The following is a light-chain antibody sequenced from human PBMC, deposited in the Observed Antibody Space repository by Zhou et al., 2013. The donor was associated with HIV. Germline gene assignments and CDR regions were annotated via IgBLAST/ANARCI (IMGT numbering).Light chain of an antibody. J-gene: IGKJ3*01. CDR1: QSVNSNS. CDR2: GAS. V-gene: IGKV3D-20*02. CDR3: QQRSNWPLLT. Sequence: EIVLTQSPGTLSLSPGERATLSCRASQSVNSNSLAWYQQKPGQAPRLLIYGASSRATGIPDRFSGSGSGTDFTLTIRRLEPEDFAVYYCQQRSNWPLLTFGPGTKVDIK.